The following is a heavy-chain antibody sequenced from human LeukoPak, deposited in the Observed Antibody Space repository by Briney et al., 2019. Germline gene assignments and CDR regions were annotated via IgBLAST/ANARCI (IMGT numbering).Heavy chain of an antibody. D-gene: IGHD3-3*01. V-gene: IGHV4-39*01. CDR2: IYYSGST. Sequence: SETLSLTCTVSGGSISSSSYYWGWIRQPPGKGLEWIGSIYYSGSTSYNPSLKSRVTISVDTSKNQFSLKLSSVTAADTAVYYCARHGTSGVVMDVWGQGTTVTASS. CDR3: ARHGTSGVVMDV. J-gene: IGHJ6*02. CDR1: GGSISSSSYY.